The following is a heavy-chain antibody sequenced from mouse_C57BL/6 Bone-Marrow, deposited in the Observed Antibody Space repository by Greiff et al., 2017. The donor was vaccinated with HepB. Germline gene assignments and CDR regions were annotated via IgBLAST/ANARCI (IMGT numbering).Heavy chain of an antibody. D-gene: IGHD1-1*01. V-gene: IGHV5-9-1*02. Sequence: EVKLMESGEGLVKPGGSLKLSCAASGFTFSSYAMSWVRQTPEKRLEWVAYISSGGDYIYYADTVKGRFTISRDNARNTLYLQMSSLKSEDTAMYYCTRVTPLYYGSSYWYFDVWGTGTTVTVSS. CDR2: ISSGGDYI. J-gene: IGHJ1*03. CDR3: TRVTPLYYGSSYWYFDV. CDR1: GFTFSSYA.